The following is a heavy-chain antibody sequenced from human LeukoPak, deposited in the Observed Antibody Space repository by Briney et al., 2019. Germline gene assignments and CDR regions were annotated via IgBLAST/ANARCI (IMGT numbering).Heavy chain of an antibody. Sequence: GGSLRLSCAASGFTFSSYSMNWVRQAPGKGLEWVSSISSSSSYIYYADSVKGRFTVSRDNAKNSLYLQMNSLRAEDTAVYYCAREGADDSSGPDCWGQGTLVTVSS. CDR1: GFTFSSYS. CDR3: AREGADDSSGPDC. J-gene: IGHJ4*02. D-gene: IGHD3-22*01. CDR2: ISSSSSYI. V-gene: IGHV3-21*01.